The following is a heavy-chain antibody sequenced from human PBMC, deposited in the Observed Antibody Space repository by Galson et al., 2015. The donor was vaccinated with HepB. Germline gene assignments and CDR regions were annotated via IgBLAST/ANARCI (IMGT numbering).Heavy chain of an antibody. Sequence: SLRLSCAASGFTFTNYPFHWVRHLPGKGLEWVAVISYDGKVQFYTDSVRGRFTISRDDSRNTLYLQMNSLRTEDTAVYFCARDLCRGPPDYFDYWGQGTLVTVSS. D-gene: IGHD2-15*01. J-gene: IGHJ4*02. V-gene: IGHV3-30*04. CDR3: ARDLCRGPPDYFDY. CDR1: GFTFTNYP. CDR2: ISYDGKVQ.